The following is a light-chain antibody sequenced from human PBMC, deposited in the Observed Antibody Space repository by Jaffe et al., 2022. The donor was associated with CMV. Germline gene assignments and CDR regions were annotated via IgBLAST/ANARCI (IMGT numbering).Light chain of an antibody. Sequence: QSALTQPPSASGSPGQSVTISCTGTSSDVGRYNSVSWYQHHPGKAPKLMIYEVTKRPSGVPDRFSGSKSGNTASLTVSGLQAEDEADYYCNSYTGTNNFPWVFGGGTKLTVL. CDR1: SSDVGRYNS. CDR2: EVT. CDR3: NSYTGTNNFPWV. V-gene: IGLV2-8*01. J-gene: IGLJ3*02.